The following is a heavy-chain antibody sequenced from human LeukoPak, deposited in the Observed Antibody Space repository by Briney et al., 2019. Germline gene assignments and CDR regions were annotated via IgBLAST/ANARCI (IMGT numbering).Heavy chain of an antibody. V-gene: IGHV3-74*01. Sequence: GGSLRLSCAASGFTLSSYWMHWVRQAPGKGLVWVSRIESDGSSTSYADSVKGRFTISRDNAKNTPYLQMNSLRAEDTAVYYCAGYCGGGCYSSYSIDHWGPGTLVTVSS. CDR2: IESDGSST. D-gene: IGHD2-21*01. CDR1: GFTLSSYW. J-gene: IGHJ4*02. CDR3: AGYCGGGCYSSYSIDH.